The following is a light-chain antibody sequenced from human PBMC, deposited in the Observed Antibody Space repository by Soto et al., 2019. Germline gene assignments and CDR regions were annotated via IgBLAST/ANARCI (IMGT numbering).Light chain of an antibody. V-gene: IGLV2-14*03. CDR2: DVI. Sequence: QSVLTQPASVSGSPEQSLTISCTGTSSDIGGYNYVSWYQQHPGKAPKLMIYDVINRPSGVSNRFSGSKSGNSASLTISGLQAEDEADYYCSSYTSSSTYVVFGGGTKVTVL. CDR1: SSDIGGYNY. CDR3: SSYTSSSTYVV. J-gene: IGLJ2*01.